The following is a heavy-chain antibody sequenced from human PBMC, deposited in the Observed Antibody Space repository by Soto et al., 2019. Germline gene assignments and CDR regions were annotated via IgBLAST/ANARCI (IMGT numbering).Heavy chain of an antibody. CDR1: GFSLSNARMG. CDR2: IFSNDEK. J-gene: IGHJ3*02. CDR3: ARNVLSWPGAFDI. Sequence: QVTLKESGPVLVKPTEPLTLTCTVSGFSLSNARMGVSWIRQPPGKALEWLAHIFSNDEKSYSTSLKSKLTIYKDTSKSQVVLTTTNMDPVDTATYYCARNVLSWPGAFDIWGQGTMVTVSS. V-gene: IGHV2-26*01. D-gene: IGHD6-6*01.